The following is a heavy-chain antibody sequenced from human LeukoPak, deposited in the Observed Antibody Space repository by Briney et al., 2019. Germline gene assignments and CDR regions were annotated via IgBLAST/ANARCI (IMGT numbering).Heavy chain of an antibody. CDR2: IYYSGST. V-gene: IGHV4-59*01. D-gene: IGHD3-10*01. CDR3: ARGGLWFGELYEYYFDY. J-gene: IGHJ4*02. CDR1: GGSISSYY. Sequence: SETLSLACTVSGGSISSYYWSWIRQPPGKGLEWIGYIYYSGSTNYNPSLKSRVTISVDTSKNQFSLKLSSVTAADTAVYYCARGGLWFGELYEYYFDYWGQGTLVTVSS.